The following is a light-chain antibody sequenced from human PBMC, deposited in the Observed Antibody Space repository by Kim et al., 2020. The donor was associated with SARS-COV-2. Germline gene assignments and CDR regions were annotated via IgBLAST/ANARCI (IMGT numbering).Light chain of an antibody. CDR3: STWDDSLNAVI. J-gene: IGLJ2*01. Sequence: MFTISCSGSSSKIGNNNVIWDQQLPGEAPKLVIYYDDLLPSVVSDRFSGTKSGASASLAISGLQSEDGGEYYCSTWDDSLNAVIFGGGTQLTVL. CDR1: SSKIGNNN. CDR2: YDD. V-gene: IGLV1-36*01.